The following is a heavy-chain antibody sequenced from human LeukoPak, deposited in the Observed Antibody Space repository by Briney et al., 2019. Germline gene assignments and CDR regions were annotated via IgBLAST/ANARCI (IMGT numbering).Heavy chain of an antibody. J-gene: IGHJ5*02. D-gene: IGHD2-15*01. CDR1: GFTFSSYA. V-gene: IGHV3-23*01. CDR2: ISGGGGTT. CDR3: AKDVYPYCSGGSCYSGDWFDP. Sequence: PGRSLRLSCTASGFTFSSYAMSWVRQAPGKGLEWVSAISGGGGTTYYADSVRGRFTISRDNSKSTLYLQMNSLRAEDTAVYYCAKDVYPYCSGGSCYSGDWFDPWGQGTLVTVSS.